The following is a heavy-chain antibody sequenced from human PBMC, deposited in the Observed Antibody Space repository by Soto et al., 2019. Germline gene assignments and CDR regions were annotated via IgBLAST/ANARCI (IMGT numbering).Heavy chain of an antibody. CDR1: GGSITDKSSY. CDR2: ISHSGST. V-gene: IGHV4-39*01. J-gene: IGHJ4*02. D-gene: IGHD1-26*01. CDR3: ARGARVGATPKQYSPLVY. Sequence: SETLSLTCTVSGGSITDKSSYWGWIRQTPGKGLEWIATISHSGSTYYNPSLQSRVTVSVDTSKSQFSLRLRSVAAADTAVYYCARGARVGATPKQYSPLVYWGQGTLVTVSS.